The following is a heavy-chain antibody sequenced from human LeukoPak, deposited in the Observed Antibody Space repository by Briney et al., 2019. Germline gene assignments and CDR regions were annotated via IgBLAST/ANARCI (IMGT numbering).Heavy chain of an antibody. J-gene: IGHJ4*02. V-gene: IGHV3-7*01. Sequence: GGSLRLSCAASGFTFSSYWMSWVRQAPGKGLEWVANIKQDGSEKYYVDSVKGRFTISRDNSKNTVYLQMNSLRAEDTAVYYCAKDRSCTNDLCHGHLHYWGQGTLVTVSS. CDR3: AKDRSCTNDLCHGHLHY. D-gene: IGHD2-8*01. CDR1: GFTFSSYW. CDR2: IKQDGSEK.